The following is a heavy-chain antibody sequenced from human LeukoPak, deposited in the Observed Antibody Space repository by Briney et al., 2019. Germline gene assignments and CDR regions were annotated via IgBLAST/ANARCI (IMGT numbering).Heavy chain of an antibody. CDR2: IYSGGST. D-gene: IGHD3-16*02. CDR3: ARHRQYDYVWGSYPQDFDY. J-gene: IGHJ4*02. V-gene: IGHV3-66*02. Sequence: GGSLRLSXAASGFTVSSNYMSWVRQAPGKGLEWVSVIYSGGSTYCADSVKGRFTISRDNSKNTLYLQMNSLRAEDTAVYYCARHRQYDYVWGSYPQDFDYWGQGTLVTVSS. CDR1: GFTVSSNY.